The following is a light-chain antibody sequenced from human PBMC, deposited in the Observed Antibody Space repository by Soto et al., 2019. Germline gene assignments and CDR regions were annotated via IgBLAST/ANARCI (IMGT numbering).Light chain of an antibody. CDR3: QQYYSTPWT. Sequence: EIVMAQFPETLAVSVGERATIKCRSSQSLLHSSDNRNYLTWYQQKPGQPPKLLIYWASTRQSGVPDRFSGSGSGTDFTLTINSLQADDVAVYYCQQYYSTPWTFGQGTKLEIK. J-gene: IGKJ1*01. CDR1: QSLLHSSDNRNY. CDR2: WAS. V-gene: IGKV4-1*01.